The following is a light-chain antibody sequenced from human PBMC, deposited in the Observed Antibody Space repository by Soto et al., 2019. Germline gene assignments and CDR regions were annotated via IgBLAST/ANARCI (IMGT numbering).Light chain of an antibody. V-gene: IGKV3-20*01. J-gene: IGKJ1*01. CDR2: LAS. CDR1: QTVSSAS. CDR3: QHCGTSSWT. Sequence: EIVLTQSPGTLSLSPGERATLSCRASQTVSSASVALYQQKPGQAPRLLIYLASTRAPGIPDRFSGGGSGTDFTLTISRLEPEDLAVYYCQHCGTSSWTFGRGTKVEIK.